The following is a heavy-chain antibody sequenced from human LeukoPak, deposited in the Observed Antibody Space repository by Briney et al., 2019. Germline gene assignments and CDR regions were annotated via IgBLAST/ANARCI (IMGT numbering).Heavy chain of an antibody. Sequence: PSETLSLTCTVSGGSISSSYWSWIRQPPGKGLERIGYIYYSGSTNYNPSLKSRVTISVDTSKNQFSLKLSSVTAADTAVYYCARYSNYGDYYYYYMDVWGKGTTVTVSS. D-gene: IGHD4-11*01. CDR3: ARYSNYGDYYYYYMDV. V-gene: IGHV4-59*01. J-gene: IGHJ6*03. CDR2: IYYSGST. CDR1: GGSISSSY.